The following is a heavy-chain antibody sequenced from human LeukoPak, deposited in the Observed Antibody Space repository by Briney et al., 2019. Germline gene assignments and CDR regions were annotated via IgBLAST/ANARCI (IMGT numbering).Heavy chain of an antibody. CDR3: ARSPTYGVPGPVEFDY. J-gene: IGHJ4*02. CDR2: VYYSGST. CDR1: GGSISGSNYY. Sequence: SETLSLTCTVSGGSISGSNYYWGWIRQFPGKGLEWIGSVYYSGSTYYNPSLKSRVTISVDTSKNQFSLELNSVTAADTAVYYCARSPTYGVPGPVEFDYWGQGTLITVSS. V-gene: IGHV4-39*01. D-gene: IGHD4-17*01.